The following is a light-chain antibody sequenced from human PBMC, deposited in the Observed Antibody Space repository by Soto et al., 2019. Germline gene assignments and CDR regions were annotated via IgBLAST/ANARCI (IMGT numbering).Light chain of an antibody. J-gene: IGKJ5*01. V-gene: IGKV1-39*01. CDR3: QQSYSTPLIT. Sequence: IQMTQSPSSVSASVGDRVTITCRASQSISSYLNWYQQKPGKAPKLLIYAASSLQSGVPSRFSGSGSGTDFTLTISSLQPEDFATYYCQQSYSTPLITFGQGTRLEIK. CDR1: QSISSY. CDR2: AAS.